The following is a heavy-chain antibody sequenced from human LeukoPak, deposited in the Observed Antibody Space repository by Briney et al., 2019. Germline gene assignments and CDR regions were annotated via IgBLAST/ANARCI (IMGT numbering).Heavy chain of an antibody. V-gene: IGHV3-23*01. CDR3: ARDDIVVVPAAIHTSIQYYDYYGMDV. J-gene: IGHJ6*02. CDR2: IGGIGAST. CDR1: GFTFSSHA. D-gene: IGHD2-2*02. Sequence: GGSLRLSCAASGFTFSSHAMNWVRQAPGKGLEWVSSIGGIGASTYYADSVKGRFTISRDNSKNTLYLQMNSLRAEDTAVYYCARDDIVVVPAAIHTSIQYYDYYGMDVWGQGTTVTVSS.